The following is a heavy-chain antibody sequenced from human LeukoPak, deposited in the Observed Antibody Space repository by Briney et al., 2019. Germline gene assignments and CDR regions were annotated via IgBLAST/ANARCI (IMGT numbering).Heavy chain of an antibody. D-gene: IGHD3-22*01. CDR3: ASSADSSGTHPLSDLGFGL. V-gene: IGHV4-59*01. CDR1: GGSITSYY. Sequence: PSETLSLTCTVSGGSITSYYWSWIRQPPGRGREWIGYIYYIGSTNSHPSLKSRVTISADPSKSHFSLKLSSVTAADTAVYYCASSADSSGTHPLSDLGFGLWGQGTLVTVSS. CDR2: IYYIGST. J-gene: IGHJ4*02.